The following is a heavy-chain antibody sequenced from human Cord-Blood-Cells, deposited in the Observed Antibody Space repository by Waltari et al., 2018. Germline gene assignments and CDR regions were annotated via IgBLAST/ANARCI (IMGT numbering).Heavy chain of an antibody. D-gene: IGHD1-26*01. J-gene: IGHJ4*02. CDR2: IIPILGIA. CDR3: ARELWVRYSGSYSSDY. CDR1: GGTFSSYA. V-gene: IGHV1-69*09. Sequence: QVQLVQSGAAVKKPGSSVKVSCKASGGTFSSYAISWVRQAHGQGLEWMGRIIPILGIANYAQKFQGRVTITADKSTSTAYMELSSLRSEDTAVYYCARELWVRYSGSYSSDYWGQGTLVTVSS.